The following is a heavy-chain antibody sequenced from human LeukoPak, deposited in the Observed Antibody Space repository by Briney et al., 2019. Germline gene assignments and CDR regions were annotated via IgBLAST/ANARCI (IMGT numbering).Heavy chain of an antibody. CDR3: ARGGFWSAYYFDY. J-gene: IGHJ4*02. D-gene: IGHD3-3*01. CDR2: INSRGTTI. CDR1: GFTFSDYY. V-gene: IGHV3-11*04. Sequence: PGGSLRLSCAASGFTFSDYYMSWLRQAPGKGLEWVSYINSRGTTIYYADSVKGRFTISRDNAKNSLYLQMNSLRAEDTAVYYCARGGFWSAYYFDYWGQGTLVTVSS.